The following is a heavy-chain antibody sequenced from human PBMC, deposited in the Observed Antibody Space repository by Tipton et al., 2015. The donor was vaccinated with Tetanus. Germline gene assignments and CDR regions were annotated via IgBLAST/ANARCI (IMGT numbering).Heavy chain of an antibody. CDR3: ARDIPLVGATLYFDY. CDR1: GFTFSDYW. Sequence: SLRLSCAASGFTFSDYWMHWVRQAPGKGLMWVSRISGDGSSTSYAASVKGRFTISRDNAKSSLYLQISSLTADDTAVYFCARDIPLVGATLYFDYWGQGALVTVSS. V-gene: IGHV3-74*01. D-gene: IGHD1-26*01. J-gene: IGHJ4*02. CDR2: ISGDGSST.